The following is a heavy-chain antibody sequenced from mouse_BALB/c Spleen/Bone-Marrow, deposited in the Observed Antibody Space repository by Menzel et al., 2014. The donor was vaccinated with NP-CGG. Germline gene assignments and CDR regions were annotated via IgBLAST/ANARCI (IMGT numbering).Heavy chain of an antibody. CDR3: ARDYGNLHYFDY. CDR1: GYSFTGYY. Sequence: LVKTGASVKISCKASGYSFTGYYMHWVKQSHGKSLEWIGYISCYNGATSYNQKFKGKATFTVDTSSSTAYMQFNSLTSEDSAVCYCARDYGNLHYFDYWGQGTTLTVSS. D-gene: IGHD2-1*01. J-gene: IGHJ2*01. V-gene: IGHV1S34*01. CDR2: ISCYNGAT.